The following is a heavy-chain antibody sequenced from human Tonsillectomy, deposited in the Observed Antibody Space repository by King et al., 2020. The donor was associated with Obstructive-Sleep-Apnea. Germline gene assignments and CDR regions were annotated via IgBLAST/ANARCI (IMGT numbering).Heavy chain of an antibody. CDR2: IWYDGSNK. CDR3: ARVRIQLWYSMDV. D-gene: IGHD5-18*01. J-gene: IGHJ6*02. V-gene: IGHV3-33*01. CDR1: GFTFSSYG. Sequence: HVQLVESGGGVVQPGRSLRLSCAASGFTFSSYGMHLVRQAPGKGLEWVAVIWYDGSNKYYADSVKGRFTISRDNSKNTLYLQMNSLRAEDTAVYYCARVRIQLWYSMDVWGQGTTVTVSS.